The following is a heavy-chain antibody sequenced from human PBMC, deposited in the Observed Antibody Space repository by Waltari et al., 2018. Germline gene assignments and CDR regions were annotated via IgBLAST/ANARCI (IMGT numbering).Heavy chain of an antibody. D-gene: IGHD6-13*01. V-gene: IGHV4-4*07. CDR2: VHSSGSD. CDR3: ARGPRQAGTSSWIFDY. J-gene: IGHJ4*02. CDR1: GDSISSSY. Sequence: QVQLQEPGPGLLKPSETLSLTCNVSGDSISSSYWSWIRQPAGNGLGWIGRVHSSGSDKYNTSLTSRGTMFGDQSKNQVPLKLTSVTAADTAMYFCARGPRQAGTSSWIFDYWGQGILVTVSS.